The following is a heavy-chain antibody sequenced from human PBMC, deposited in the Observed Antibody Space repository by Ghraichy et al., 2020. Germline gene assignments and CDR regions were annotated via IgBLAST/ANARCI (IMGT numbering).Heavy chain of an antibody. V-gene: IGHV4-34*01. Sequence: SETLSLTCAVYGGFFSGYYWSWIRQRPGKGLEWIGEINHSGSTNYNPSLKSRVTISVDTSKNQFSLKLSSVTAADTAVYYCARVRVGAIRSFDYWGQGTLVTVSS. CDR3: ARVRVGAIRSFDY. CDR1: GGFFSGYY. J-gene: IGHJ4*02. CDR2: INHSGST. D-gene: IGHD1-26*01.